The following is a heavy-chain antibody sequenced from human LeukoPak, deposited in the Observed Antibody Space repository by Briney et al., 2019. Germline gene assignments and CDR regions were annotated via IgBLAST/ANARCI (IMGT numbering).Heavy chain of an antibody. CDR2: ISSSSSYI. CDR1: GFTFSTYS. CDR3: ASSWLLEAYFTFDP. D-gene: IGHD5-18*01. V-gene: IGHV3-21*01. J-gene: IGHJ5*02. Sequence: GGSLRLSCAVSGFTFSTYSMNWVRQAPGKGLEWVSSISSSSSYIYYADSVKGRFTISRDNAKNSLYLQMNSLRAEDTAVYYCASSWLLEAYFTFDPWGQGTLVTVSS.